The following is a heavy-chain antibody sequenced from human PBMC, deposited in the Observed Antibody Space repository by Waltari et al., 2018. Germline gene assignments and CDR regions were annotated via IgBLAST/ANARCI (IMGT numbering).Heavy chain of an antibody. J-gene: IGHJ4*02. V-gene: IGHV4-39*01. D-gene: IGHD5-12*01. CDR3: ARSSAGMPRWLGDY. CDR2: VYYSGTT. Sequence: QLQLQESGPGLVQPSETLSLSCSVSGDSISSSHYYWGWIRQPPGKGLEWIASVYYSGTTYYNPSLKSRVTISADTSRNQFYLRLTSVTATDTAVYYCARSSAGMPRWLGDYWGQGILVTVSS. CDR1: GDSISSSHYY.